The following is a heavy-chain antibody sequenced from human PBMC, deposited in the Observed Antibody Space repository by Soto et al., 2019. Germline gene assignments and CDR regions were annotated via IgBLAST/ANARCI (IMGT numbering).Heavy chain of an antibody. V-gene: IGHV1-18*01. J-gene: IGHJ4*02. CDR2: ISGYDGNT. Sequence: QVQLVQSGADVKKPGASVRVSCRASGYTFTKYGISWVRQAPGQGLQWMGWISGYDGNTDYAQNLQGRVTMTTDTSTSTAYMELRSLRVDDTAVYYCARDGTWTYKPGDYWGQGTLVTVSS. D-gene: IGHD1-1*01. CDR1: GYTFTKYG. CDR3: ARDGTWTYKPGDY.